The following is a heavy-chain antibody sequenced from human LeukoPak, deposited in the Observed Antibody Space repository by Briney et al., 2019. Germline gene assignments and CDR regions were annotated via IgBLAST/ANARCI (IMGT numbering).Heavy chain of an antibody. J-gene: IGHJ4*02. D-gene: IGHD6-19*01. Sequence: ASVKVSCKCSGYSFIGYFMVWVRQAPGQGLEWMGWMNPNSGATDYGQKFQDRVTLTRDTSISTAYMEICRLTSDDTAVYYCARAAVAGRWVDSWGQGTLVTV. CDR3: ARAAVAGRWVDS. CDR2: MNPNSGAT. V-gene: IGHV1-2*02. CDR1: GYSFIGYF.